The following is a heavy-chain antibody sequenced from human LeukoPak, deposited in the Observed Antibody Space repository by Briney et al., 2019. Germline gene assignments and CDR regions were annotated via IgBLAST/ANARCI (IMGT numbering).Heavy chain of an antibody. CDR3: ARERDGRFFDY. J-gene: IGHJ4*01. CDR1: GLTFRSFW. V-gene: IGHV3-7*01. Sequence: GGSLRLSCTVSGLTFRSFWMSWVRQAPGKGLEWVANINQEGTERYFVDSVRDRFTISRDNAKNSLHLQMNTLTAEDTAVYYCARERDGRFFDYWGHGTLVTVSS. CDR2: INQEGTER. D-gene: IGHD5-24*01.